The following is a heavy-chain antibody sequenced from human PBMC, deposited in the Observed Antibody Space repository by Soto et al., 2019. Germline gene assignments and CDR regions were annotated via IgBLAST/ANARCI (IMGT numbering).Heavy chain of an antibody. CDR2: ISGSGGST. CDR3: AKDLDGYYDSSGYYMGY. D-gene: IGHD3-22*01. Sequence: EVQLLESGGGLVQPGGSLRLSCAASGFTFSSYAMSWVRQAPGKGLEWVSAISGSGGSTYYADSVKGRFTISRDNSKNKLYLQMNSLRAEDTAVYYCAKDLDGYYDSSGYYMGYWGQGTLVTVSS. J-gene: IGHJ4*02. CDR1: GFTFSSYA. V-gene: IGHV3-23*01.